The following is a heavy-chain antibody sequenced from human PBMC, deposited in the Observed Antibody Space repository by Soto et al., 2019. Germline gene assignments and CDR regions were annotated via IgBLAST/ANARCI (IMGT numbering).Heavy chain of an antibody. CDR1: GFTVSSNS. Sequence: PGGSLRLSCAASGFTVSSNSMTWVRQAPGKGLEWVAVISYDGSNKYYADSVKGRFTISRDNSKNTLYLQMNSLRAEDTAVYYCAKDKINGYYDSSGYYSSDDAFDIWGQGTMVTVSS. J-gene: IGHJ3*02. CDR3: AKDKINGYYDSSGYYSSDDAFDI. V-gene: IGHV3-30*18. CDR2: ISYDGSNK. D-gene: IGHD3-22*01.